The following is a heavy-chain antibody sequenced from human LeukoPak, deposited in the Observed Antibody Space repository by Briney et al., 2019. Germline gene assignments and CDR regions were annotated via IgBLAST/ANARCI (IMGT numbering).Heavy chain of an antibody. V-gene: IGHV1-8*01. CDR2: MNPNSGNT. Sequence: ASVKVSCKASGYTFTSYDINWVRQATGQGLEWMGWMNPNSGNTGYAQKFQGRVTMTRNTSISTAYMELSSLRSEDTAVYYCARGLSSSGVSSSWLYYYYYYYMDVWGEGTTVTVSS. CDR3: ARGLSSSGVSSSWLYYYYYYYMDV. D-gene: IGHD6-13*01. J-gene: IGHJ6*03. CDR1: GYTFTSYD.